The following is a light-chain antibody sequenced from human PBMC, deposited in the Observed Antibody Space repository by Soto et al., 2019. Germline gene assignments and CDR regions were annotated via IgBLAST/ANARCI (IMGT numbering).Light chain of an antibody. V-gene: IGKV1-5*03. CDR1: QSISSW. Sequence: DIQMTQSPSTLSASVGDRVTITCRASQSISSWLAWYQQKPGKAPKLLIYKASSLESGVPSRFSGSGSGTEFTLTISSLQPEDSATYYCQQYNSYSKTFGQGTKV. CDR2: KAS. J-gene: IGKJ1*01. CDR3: QQYNSYSKT.